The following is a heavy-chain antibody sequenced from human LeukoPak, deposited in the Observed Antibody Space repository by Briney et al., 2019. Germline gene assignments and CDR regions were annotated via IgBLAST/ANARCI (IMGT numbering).Heavy chain of an antibody. CDR3: AREYNYVWGSYRPFDY. J-gene: IGHJ4*02. D-gene: IGHD3-16*02. CDR1: GFTFSNSD. Sequence: GGSLRLSCAASGFTFSNSDMNWVHQAPGKRLEWVSGVSWNGSRTHYSDSVKGRFTISRDNAKNSLYLQMNSLRAEDTAVYYCAREYNYVWGSYRPFDYWGQGTLVTVSS. V-gene: IGHV3-35*01. CDR2: VSWNGSRT.